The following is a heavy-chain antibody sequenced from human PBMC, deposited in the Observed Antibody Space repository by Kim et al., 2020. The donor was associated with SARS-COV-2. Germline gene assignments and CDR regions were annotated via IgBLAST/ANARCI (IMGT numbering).Heavy chain of an antibody. CDR2: ISAYYGSI. CDR3: VRESAWGLGKYVFFSY. J-gene: IGHJ1*01. Sequence: ASVKVSCKSSGYTFMDYGISWVRQVPGQGLEWMGWISAYYGSINYAEGFQDRITLTRDTSTTTAYMELRSLRADDTAVHYCVRESAWGLGKYVFFSYWGQGTLVTVSS. CDR1: GYTFMDYG. D-gene: IGHD2-21*01. V-gene: IGHV1-18*04.